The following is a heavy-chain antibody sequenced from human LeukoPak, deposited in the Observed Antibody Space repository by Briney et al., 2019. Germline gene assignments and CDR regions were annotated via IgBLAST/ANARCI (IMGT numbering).Heavy chain of an antibody. V-gene: IGHV3-30*04. D-gene: IGHD6-25*01. CDR2: ISYDGKIK. J-gene: IGHJ4*02. CDR1: GFTFRTSP. CDR3: ARDPQRGAPDYFDS. Sequence: GGSLRLSCAASGFTFRTSPMHWVRQAPGKGLEWVAVISYDGKIKVYADSVKGRFTISRDIAKNMPYLEMNSLRTEDTAVYYCARDPQRGAPDYFDSWGQGTLVTVSS.